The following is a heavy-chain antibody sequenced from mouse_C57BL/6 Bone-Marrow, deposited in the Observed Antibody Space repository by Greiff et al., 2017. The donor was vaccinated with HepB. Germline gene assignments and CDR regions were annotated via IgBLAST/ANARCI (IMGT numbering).Heavy chain of an antibody. CDR3: AMYGNSLYAMDY. CDR2: IHPSDSDT. Sequence: QVQLKQPGAELVKPGASVKVSCKASGYTFTSYWMHWVKQRPGQGLEWIGRIHPSDSDTNYNQKFKGKATLTVDKSSSTAYMQLSSLTSEDSAVYYCAMYGNSLYAMDYWGQGTSVTVSS. D-gene: IGHD2-10*02. V-gene: IGHV1-74*01. CDR1: GYTFTSYW. J-gene: IGHJ4*01.